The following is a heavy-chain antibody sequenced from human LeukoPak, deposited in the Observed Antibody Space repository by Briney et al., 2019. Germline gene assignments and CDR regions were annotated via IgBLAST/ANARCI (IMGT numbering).Heavy chain of an antibody. CDR3: AKADSGTYYGLGDYFDY. J-gene: IGHJ4*02. CDR1: GYTFTSYD. Sequence: SVKVSCKASGYTFTSYDINWVRQATGQGLEWMGWMNPNSGNTGYAQKFQGRVTMTRNTSISTAYMELSSLRSEDTAVYYCAKADSGTYYGLGDYFDYWGQGTLVTVSS. D-gene: IGHD1-26*01. CDR2: MNPNSGNT. V-gene: IGHV1-8*01.